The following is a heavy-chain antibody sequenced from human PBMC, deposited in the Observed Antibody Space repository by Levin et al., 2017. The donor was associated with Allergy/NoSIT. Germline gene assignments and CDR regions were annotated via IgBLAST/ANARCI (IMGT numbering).Heavy chain of an antibody. CDR2: MFSGGTT. CDR1: GLTVSDNY. CDR3: ARTIYDIMTTYMDV. V-gene: IGHV3-66*02. J-gene: IGHJ6*03. D-gene: IGHD3-9*01. Sequence: PSASVKVSCSASGLTVSDNYMTWVRQPPGKGLEWVSLMFSGGTTYYADSVKGRFTISRDSSKNTLYLQMTSLRPDDTAVYFCARTIYDIMTTYMDVWGKGTMLTVSS.